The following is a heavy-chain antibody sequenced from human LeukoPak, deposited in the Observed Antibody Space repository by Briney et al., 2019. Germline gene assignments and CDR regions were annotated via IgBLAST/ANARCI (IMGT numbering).Heavy chain of an antibody. V-gene: IGHV3-15*07. CDR3: TQGSGFYYDY. J-gene: IGHJ4*02. D-gene: IGHD3-22*01. Sequence: GGSLRLSCAASGFTFSSYAVHWVRQAPGKGLEWVGRIKSKKDGGTTEFAAPVRGRFTISRDDSQNTLYLQMNSLTSDDTAVYYCTQGSGFYYDYWGQGTLVTVSS. CDR2: IKSKKDGGTT. CDR1: GFTFSSYA.